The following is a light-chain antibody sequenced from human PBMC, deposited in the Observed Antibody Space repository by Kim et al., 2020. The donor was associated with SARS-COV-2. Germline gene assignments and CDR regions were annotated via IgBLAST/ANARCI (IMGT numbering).Light chain of an antibody. J-gene: IGKJ1*01. CDR2: GAS. CDR1: QSVSSSY. Sequence: PGERVPLPCRASQSVSSSYLTRFQRKPGQAPRLLIYGASTRATGIPARFSGSGSGTDFTLTISSLQPEDFAVYYCQQDYNLPWTFGQGTKVDIK. CDR3: QQDYNLPWT. V-gene: IGKV3D-7*01.